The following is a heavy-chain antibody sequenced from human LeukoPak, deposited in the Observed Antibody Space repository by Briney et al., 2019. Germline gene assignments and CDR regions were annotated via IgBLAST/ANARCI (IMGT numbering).Heavy chain of an antibody. D-gene: IGHD3-16*02. Sequence: GGPLRLSCAASGFTFRSYWMHWVRLPPGKGLVWVSRIKSDGSSTSYADFVKGRFTTSRDNAKNSLYLQMNSLRAEDTAVYYCVRDGGTRLKYSYSYGDYWGQGTLVTVSS. V-gene: IGHV3-74*01. J-gene: IGHJ4*02. CDR1: GFTFRSYW. CDR2: IKSDGSST. CDR3: VRDGGTRLKYSYSYGDY.